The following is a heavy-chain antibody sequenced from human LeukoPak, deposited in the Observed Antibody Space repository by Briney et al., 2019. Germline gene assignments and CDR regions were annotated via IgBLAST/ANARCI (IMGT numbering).Heavy chain of an antibody. CDR3: ARVRPVDTAMVPYFDY. CDR2: IYYSGST. J-gene: IGHJ4*02. V-gene: IGHV4-59*01. CDR1: GGSFSGYY. D-gene: IGHD5-18*01. Sequence: SETLSLTCAVYGGSFSGYYWSWIRQPPGKGLEWIGYIYYSGSTNYNPSLKSRVTISVDTSKNQFSLKLSSVTAADTAVYYCARVRPVDTAMVPYFDYWGQGTLVTVSS.